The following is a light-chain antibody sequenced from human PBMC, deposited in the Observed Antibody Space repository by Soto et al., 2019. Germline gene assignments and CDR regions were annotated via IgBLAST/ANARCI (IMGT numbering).Light chain of an antibody. J-gene: IGKJ1*01. CDR1: QSISIW. CDR3: HHYNTYLT. V-gene: IGKV1-5*03. CDR2: AAS. Sequence: DIQMTQSPSALSASIGDRVTITCRASQSISIWLAWYQQKPGKAPKLLIYAASSVESGVPSRFSGSGSGTEFTLTISRLQPDDFANYYCHHYNTYLTFGPGTSVDVK.